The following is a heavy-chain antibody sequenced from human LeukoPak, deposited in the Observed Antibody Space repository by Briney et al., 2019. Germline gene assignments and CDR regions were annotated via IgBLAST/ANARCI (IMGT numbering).Heavy chain of an antibody. J-gene: IGHJ4*02. CDR2: IKQDGSEK. Sequence: SGGSLRLSCAASGFTFSSYWMSWVRQAPGKGLEWVANIKQDGSEKYYVDSVKGRFTISRDNAKNSLYLQMNSLRAEDTAVYYCARGGDCSSTSCYTGMNDYWGQGTLVTVSS. CDR1: GFTFSSYW. V-gene: IGHV3-7*01. CDR3: ARGGDCSSTSCYTGMNDY. D-gene: IGHD2-2*02.